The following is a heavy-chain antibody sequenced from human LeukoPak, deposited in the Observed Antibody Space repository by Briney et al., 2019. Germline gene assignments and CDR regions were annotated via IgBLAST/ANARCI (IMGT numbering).Heavy chain of an antibody. CDR3: ARDLGTSGWYTFDF. Sequence: SQTLSLTCAISGDSVSSNNGAWNWIRQSPSGGLEWLGRTYYRSKWYNDYAAFIQGRITINPDTSKNQFSLQLNSVTPEDTAVYYCARDLGTSGWYTFDFWGQGTLVTVSS. D-gene: IGHD6-19*01. J-gene: IGHJ4*02. V-gene: IGHV6-1*01. CDR2: TYYRSKWYN. CDR1: GDSVSSNNGA.